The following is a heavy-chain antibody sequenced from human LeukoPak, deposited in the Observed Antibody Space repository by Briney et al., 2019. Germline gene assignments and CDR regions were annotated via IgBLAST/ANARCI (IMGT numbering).Heavy chain of an antibody. V-gene: IGHV3-30*03. J-gene: IGHJ4*02. CDR3: ARTLLWGTTEAFDY. CDR1: GFTFRSYW. Sequence: GGSLRLSCAASGFTFRSYWMNWARQAPGKGLEWVAVISYDGSNKYYADSVKGRFTISRDNSKNTLYLQMNSLRAEDTAVYYCARTLLWGTTEAFDYWGQGTLVTVSS. D-gene: IGHD1-7*01. CDR2: ISYDGSNK.